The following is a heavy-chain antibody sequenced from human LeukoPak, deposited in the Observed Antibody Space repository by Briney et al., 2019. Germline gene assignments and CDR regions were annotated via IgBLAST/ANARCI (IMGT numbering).Heavy chain of an antibody. D-gene: IGHD3-9*01. CDR2: IYSGGST. V-gene: IGHV3-53*01. CDR3: ARELLNGDAFDI. CDR1: GFTVSSNY. Sequence: GSLKLSCAASGFTVSSNYMSWVRQAPRKGLEWVSVIYSGGSTYYADSVKGRFTISRDNSKNTLYLQMNSLRAEDTAVYYCARELLNGDAFDIWGQGTMVTVSS. J-gene: IGHJ3*02.